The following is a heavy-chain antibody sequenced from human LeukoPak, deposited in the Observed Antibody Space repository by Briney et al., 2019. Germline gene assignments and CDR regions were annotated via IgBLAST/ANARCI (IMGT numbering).Heavy chain of an antibody. Sequence: SETLSLTCTVSGGSISSGDYYWSWIRQPPGKGLEWIGYIYYSRSTYYNPSLKSRVTISVDASKNQFSLKLSSVTAADTAVYCCGRAHGHRIVAGTALGDFDTWGQGTMVTVSS. D-gene: IGHD1-26*01. J-gene: IGHJ3*02. CDR3: GRAHGHRIVAGTALGDFDT. V-gene: IGHV4-30-4*08. CDR1: GGSISSGDYY. CDR2: IYYSRST.